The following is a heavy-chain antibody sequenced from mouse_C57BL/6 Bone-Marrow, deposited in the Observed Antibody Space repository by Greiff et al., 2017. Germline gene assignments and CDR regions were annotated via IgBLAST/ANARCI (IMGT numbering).Heavy chain of an antibody. Sequence: QVQLQQSGAELVRPGASVTLSCKASGYTFTDYEMHWVKQTPVHGLEWIGAIDPETGGTAYNQKFKGKAILTADKSSSTAYMELRSLTSEDSAVYYCTRKGLRQGGYAMDYWGQGTSVTVSS. D-gene: IGHD2-4*01. CDR3: TRKGLRQGGYAMDY. CDR1: GYTFTDYE. J-gene: IGHJ4*01. V-gene: IGHV1-15*01. CDR2: IDPETGGT.